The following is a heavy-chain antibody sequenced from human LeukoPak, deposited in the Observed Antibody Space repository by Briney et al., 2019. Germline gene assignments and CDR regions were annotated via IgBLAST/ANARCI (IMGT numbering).Heavy chain of an antibody. CDR2: MHPNRGNT. D-gene: IGHD6-19*01. J-gene: IGHJ6*03. Sequence: GASVNVSYKASGYTFTSYVINSVRQATGQGLEWMGWMHPNRGNTGYAQKFQGRVTMTRNTSISTAYMELSSLRSEDTAVYYCARASGWYTADDYYYYYYMDVWGKGTTVTVSS. V-gene: IGHV1-8*01. CDR1: GYTFTSYV. CDR3: ARASGWYTADDYYYYYYMDV.